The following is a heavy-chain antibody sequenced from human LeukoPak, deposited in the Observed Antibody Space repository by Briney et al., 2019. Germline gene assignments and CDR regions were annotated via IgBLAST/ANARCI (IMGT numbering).Heavy chain of an antibody. CDR1: GLTFSSYA. CDR2: ISGSGGST. D-gene: IGHD3-22*01. CDR3: AKDGRNTYYYDNVGDY. V-gene: IGHV3-23*01. J-gene: IGHJ4*02. Sequence: GGSLRLSCAASGLTFSSYAMSWVRQAPGKGLEWVSAISGSGGSTYYADSVKGRFTISRDNSKNTLYLQMNSLRAEDTAVYYCAKDGRNTYYYDNVGDYWGQGTLVTVSS.